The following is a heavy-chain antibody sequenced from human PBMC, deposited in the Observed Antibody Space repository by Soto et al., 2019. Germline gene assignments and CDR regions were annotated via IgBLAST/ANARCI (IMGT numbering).Heavy chain of an antibody. CDR1: GYTFTSYD. CDR3: ARGGRAYCGGDCSLDY. D-gene: IGHD2-21*02. Sequence: ASVKVSCKASGYTFTSYDINWVRQATGQGLEWVGWMNPNSGNTGCAQKFQGRVTMTRNTSISTAYMELSSLRSEDTAVYYCARGGRAYCGGDCSLDYWGQGTLVTVSS. CDR2: MNPNSGNT. V-gene: IGHV1-8*01. J-gene: IGHJ4*02.